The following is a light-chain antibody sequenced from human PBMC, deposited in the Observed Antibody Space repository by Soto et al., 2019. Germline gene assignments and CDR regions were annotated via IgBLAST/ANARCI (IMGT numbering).Light chain of an antibody. J-gene: IGKJ2*01. CDR1: QSISTW. V-gene: IGKV1-5*03. CDR3: QQYSSFPPYT. CDR2: KAS. Sequence: DIQMTPSPSTLSTSVGERVTITCRASQSISTWLAWYQQKPGKAPRLLIYKASSLEEGVPSRFSGSGSGTEFSLTISSLQADDFATYFCQQYSSFPPYTFGQGTKLEI.